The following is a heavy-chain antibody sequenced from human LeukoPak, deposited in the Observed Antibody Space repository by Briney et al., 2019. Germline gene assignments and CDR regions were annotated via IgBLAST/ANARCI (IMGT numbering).Heavy chain of an antibody. Sequence: GGSVRLLCSASGFTFDYFRMSWVPQAPGKGLEWVSAVTGSATTTSYADPVKGRLTVSRDNSQSLLSLQQHSLRAGDTAIYYCVNHARVESSTAFEVWGQGTLVTVSS. J-gene: IGHJ3*01. CDR1: GFTFDYFR. CDR3: VNHARVESSTAFEV. V-gene: IGHV3-23*01. D-gene: IGHD1-14*01. CDR2: VTGSATTT.